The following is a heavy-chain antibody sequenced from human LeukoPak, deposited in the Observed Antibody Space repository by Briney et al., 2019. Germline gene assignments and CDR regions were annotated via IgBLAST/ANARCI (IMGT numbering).Heavy chain of an antibody. CDR2: IYYSGST. J-gene: IGHJ4*02. V-gene: IGHV4-39*01. D-gene: IGHD1-1*01. CDR3: ARRHNWSLDY. CDR1: GGSISSSSYY. Sequence: SETLSLTCTVSGGSISSSSYYWGWIRQPPGKGLEWIGSIYYSGSTYYNPSLKSRVTISIDTSKNQFSLKLSSVTAADTAVYYCARRHNWSLDYWGQGTLVTVSS.